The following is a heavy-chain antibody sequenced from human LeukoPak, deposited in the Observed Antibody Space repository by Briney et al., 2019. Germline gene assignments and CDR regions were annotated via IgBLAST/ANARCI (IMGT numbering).Heavy chain of an antibody. CDR3: ARGGQGDGYSADEAFDF. D-gene: IGHD5-24*01. CDR1: GDSVSGNSTA. V-gene: IGHV6-1*01. Sequence: SQTRSLTCAISGDSVSGNSTAYNWIRQSPSRGLEWLGRTYYRSKWYNDYAVSVKSRIIINPDTSKNQLSLQLKSATPEDTAVYYCARGGQGDGYSADEAFDFWGQGTMVTVSS. CDR2: TYYRSKWYN. J-gene: IGHJ3*01.